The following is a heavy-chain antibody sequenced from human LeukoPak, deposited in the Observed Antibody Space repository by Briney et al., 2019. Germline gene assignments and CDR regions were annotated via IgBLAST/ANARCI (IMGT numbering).Heavy chain of an antibody. V-gene: IGHV4-59*01. CDR2: IYHDGST. J-gene: IGHJ6*03. Sequence: SETLSLTCTVSGGSFISSYWSWIRQPPGKGLEWIGYIYHDGSTKYNPALKSRVTITVDTSKSQFSLKLSSVTAADTAVYYCAREAPLWSGSNYYYYMDVWGKGTTVTVSS. CDR3: AREAPLWSGSNYYYYMDV. D-gene: IGHD3-3*01. CDR1: GGSFISSY.